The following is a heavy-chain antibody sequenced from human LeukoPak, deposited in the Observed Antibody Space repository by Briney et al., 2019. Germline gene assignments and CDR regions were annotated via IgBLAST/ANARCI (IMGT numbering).Heavy chain of an antibody. J-gene: IGHJ3*02. CDR1: GYSFTSYW. Sequence: GESLKISCKGSGYSFTSYWIGWVRQMPGKGLEWMGIIYPGDSDTGYSPSFQGQVTISADKAISTAYLQWSSLKASNTAMYYCARRSPLRGDAFDIWGQGTMVSVSS. CDR2: IYPGDSDT. V-gene: IGHV5-51*01. CDR3: ARRSPLRGDAFDI. D-gene: IGHD3-10*01.